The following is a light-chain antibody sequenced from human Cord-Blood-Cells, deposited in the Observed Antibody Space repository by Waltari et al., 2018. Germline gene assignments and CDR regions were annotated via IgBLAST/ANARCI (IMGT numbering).Light chain of an antibody. CDR2: EVS. Sequence: DIVMTQTPLSLSVTPGQPASISCKSSQSLLHSDGKTYLYWYLQKPGQSPQLLIYEVSVRFSGAPDRFSGSGSGTDFTLKISRVEAEDVGVYYCMQGIHLPSFGQGTKLEIK. CDR1: QSLLHSDGKTY. J-gene: IGKJ2*01. V-gene: IGKV2-29*02. CDR3: MQGIHLPS.